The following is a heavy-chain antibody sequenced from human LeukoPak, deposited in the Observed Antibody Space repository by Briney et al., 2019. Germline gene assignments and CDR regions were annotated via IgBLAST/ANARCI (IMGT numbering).Heavy chain of an antibody. J-gene: IGHJ4*02. CDR2: ISYDVGKK. CDR3: AKDEYYDTSGYRD. D-gene: IGHD3-22*01. Sequence: GGSLRLSCAASGFTFSSYGMHWVRQAPGKGLEWVAVISYDVGKKYYADSVKGRFAISRDNSKNTLYLQMNSLRAEDTAVYYCAKDEYYDTSGYRDWGQGTLVTVSS. V-gene: IGHV3-30*18. CDR1: GFTFSSYG.